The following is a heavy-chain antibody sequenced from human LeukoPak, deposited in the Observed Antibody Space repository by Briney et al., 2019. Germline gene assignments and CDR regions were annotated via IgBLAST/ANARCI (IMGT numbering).Heavy chain of an antibody. D-gene: IGHD1-14*01. V-gene: IGHV4-39*01. J-gene: IGHJ6*02. CDR3: ASFPAGYYGMDV. CDR2: IYYSGST. Sequence: SETLSLTCTVSGGSISSSSYYWGWIRQPPGKGLEWIGSIYYSGSTYYNPCLKSRVTISVDTSKNQFSLKLSSVTAADTAVYYCASFPAGYYGMDVWGQGTTVTVSS. CDR1: GGSISSSSYY.